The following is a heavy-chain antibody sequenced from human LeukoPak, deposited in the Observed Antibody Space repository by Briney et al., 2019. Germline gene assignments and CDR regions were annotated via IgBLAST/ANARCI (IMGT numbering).Heavy chain of an antibody. V-gene: IGHV3-48*02. Sequence: PGGSLRLSCAASGFTSSSYGMNWVRQAPGKGLEWVSYISSSSTSIYYADSVKGRFTISRDNAKNSLYLQMNSLRDEDTAVYYCARDSSYAFDYWGQGALVTVSS. J-gene: IGHJ4*02. CDR2: ISSSSTSI. D-gene: IGHD2-2*01. CDR3: ARDSSYAFDY. CDR1: GFTSSSYG.